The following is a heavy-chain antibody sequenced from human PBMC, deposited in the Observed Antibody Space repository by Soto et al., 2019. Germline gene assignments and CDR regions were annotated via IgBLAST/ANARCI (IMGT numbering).Heavy chain of an antibody. D-gene: IGHD6-19*01. V-gene: IGHV4-4*02. CDR2: IYHSGST. CDR1: GGSISSSNW. Sequence: SETLSLTCAVSGGSISSSNWWSWVRQPPGKGLEWIGEIYHSGSTTYNPSLKSRVTISVDKSKNQFSLKLSSVTAADTAVYYCARDRGSGWYGGFDYWGQGTLVTVSS. CDR3: ARDRGSGWYGGFDY. J-gene: IGHJ4*02.